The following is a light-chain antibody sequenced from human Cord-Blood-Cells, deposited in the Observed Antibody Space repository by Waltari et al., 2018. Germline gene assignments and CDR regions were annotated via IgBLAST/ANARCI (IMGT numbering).Light chain of an antibody. CDR2: KAS. CDR3: QEYNSYSRT. Sequence: DIQMTQSPSTLSASVGDSVTLTCRASQSIGSWLAWSQQKPGKAAKILTYKASSLESGVPSRFSGSGSGTEFTLTISSLQPDEFATYYCQEYNSYSRTFGQWTKVEIK. CDR1: QSIGSW. V-gene: IGKV1-5*03. J-gene: IGKJ1*01.